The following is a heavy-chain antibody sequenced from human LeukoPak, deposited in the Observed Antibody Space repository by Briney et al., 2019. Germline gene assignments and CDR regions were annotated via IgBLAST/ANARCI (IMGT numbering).Heavy chain of an antibody. D-gene: IGHD3-22*01. CDR1: GYTFTSYG. J-gene: IGHJ4*02. CDR3: ARDFLDYYDSSGLGY. V-gene: IGHV1-18*01. Sequence: GASVKVSCKASGYTFTSYGISWVRQAPGQGLEWMGWISAYNGNTNCAQKLQGRVTMTTDTSTSTAYMELRSLRSDDTAVYYCARDFLDYYDSSGLGYWGQGTLVTVSS. CDR2: ISAYNGNT.